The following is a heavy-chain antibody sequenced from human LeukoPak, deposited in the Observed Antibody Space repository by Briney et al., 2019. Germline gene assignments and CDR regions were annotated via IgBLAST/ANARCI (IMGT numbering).Heavy chain of an antibody. D-gene: IGHD6-19*01. V-gene: IGHV3-53*01. J-gene: IGHJ4*02. CDR2: IYSGGST. CDR3: ARVEAVAGLFDY. Sequence: PGGSLKLSCAASGFTVSSNYMSWVRPAPGKGLEWVSIIYSGGSTYYADSVKGRFTISRDNSKNTLYLQMNILRAEDTAVYYCARVEAVAGLFDYWGQGTLVTVSS. CDR1: GFTVSSNY.